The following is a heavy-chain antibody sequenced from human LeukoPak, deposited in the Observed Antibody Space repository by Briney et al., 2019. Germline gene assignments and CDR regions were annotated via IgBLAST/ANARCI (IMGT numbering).Heavy chain of an antibody. CDR1: GFTVSSNY. Sequence: GGSLRLSCAASGFTVSSNYMSWVRQAPGKGPEWVSVIYSGGSTYYADSVKGRFTISRDNSKNTLYLQMNSLRAEDTAVYHCARDKSYGHHHFDYWGQGTLVTVSS. D-gene: IGHD5-18*01. CDR3: ARDKSYGHHHFDY. CDR2: IYSGGST. J-gene: IGHJ4*02. V-gene: IGHV3-66*01.